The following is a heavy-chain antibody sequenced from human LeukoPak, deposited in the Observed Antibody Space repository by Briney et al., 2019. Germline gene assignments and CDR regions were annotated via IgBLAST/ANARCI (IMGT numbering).Heavy chain of an antibody. CDR3: ARAPIAVAGSRSYYYYYMDV. CDR2: IIPFFGKA. J-gene: IGHJ6*03. D-gene: IGHD6-19*01. V-gene: IGHV1-69*13. Sequence: SVKVSCKASGGTFSSYAISWVRQAPGQGLERMGGIIPFFGKANYEQKFQGRVTITADESTSTAYMELSSLRSEDTAVYYCARAPIAVAGSRSYYYYYMDVWGKGTTVTVSS. CDR1: GGTFSSYA.